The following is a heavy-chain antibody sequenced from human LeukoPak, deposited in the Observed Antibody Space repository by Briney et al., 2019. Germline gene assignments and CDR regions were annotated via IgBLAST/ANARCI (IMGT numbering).Heavy chain of an antibody. V-gene: IGHV3-21*01. CDR1: GFTFSTYT. D-gene: IGHD6-13*01. CDR3: ATHHSSWSREDY. Sequence: GGSLRLSCAASGFTFSTYTMNWVRQAPGKGLEWVSSITTFSGYIYYADSVKGRFSISTNNAKNSLYLQMDSLRAEDTAVYYCATHHSSWSREDYWGQGTLVTVSS. J-gene: IGHJ4*02. CDR2: ITTFSGYI.